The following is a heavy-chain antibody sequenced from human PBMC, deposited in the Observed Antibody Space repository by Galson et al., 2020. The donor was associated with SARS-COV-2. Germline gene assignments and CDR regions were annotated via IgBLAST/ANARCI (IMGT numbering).Heavy chain of an antibody. CDR3: AKGPSAGTDLPARGGWFDP. Sequence: GGSLRLSCAASGFTFDDYAMHWVRQAPGKGLEWVSGISWNSGSIGYADSVKGRFTISRDNAKNSLYLQMNSLRAEDTALYYCAKGPSAGTDLPARGGWFDPWGQGTLVTVSS. CDR1: GFTFDDYA. J-gene: IGHJ5*02. CDR2: ISWNSGSI. V-gene: IGHV3-9*01. D-gene: IGHD2-2*01.